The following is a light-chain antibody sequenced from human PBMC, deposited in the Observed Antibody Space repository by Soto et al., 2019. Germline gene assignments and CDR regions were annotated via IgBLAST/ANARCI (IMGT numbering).Light chain of an antibody. V-gene: IGKV1-6*01. J-gene: IGKJ2*01. CDR2: AAS. Sequence: AIQMTQSPSSLSASVGDRVIITCRASQDIGNDLAWYQQRQGKAPKFLIYAASSLQSGVSSRFSGRGSGTHFTLTISGLQPEDFATYYCLQDYYFPYTFGQGTKLEIK. CDR3: LQDYYFPYT. CDR1: QDIGND.